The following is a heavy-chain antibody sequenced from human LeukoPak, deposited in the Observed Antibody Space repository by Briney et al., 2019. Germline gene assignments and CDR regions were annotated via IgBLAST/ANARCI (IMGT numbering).Heavy chain of an antibody. CDR3: ARDSISRGFDY. CDR2: IYYSGST. V-gene: IGHV4-59*12. CDR1: GGSISGYY. Sequence: SETLSLTCTVSGGSISGYYWSWIRQPPGKGLEWIGYIYYSGSTNYNPSLKRRVTMSVDTSKNQSSLRLSSVTAADTAVYYCARDSISRGFDYWGQGTLVTVSS. D-gene: IGHD3-10*01. J-gene: IGHJ4*02.